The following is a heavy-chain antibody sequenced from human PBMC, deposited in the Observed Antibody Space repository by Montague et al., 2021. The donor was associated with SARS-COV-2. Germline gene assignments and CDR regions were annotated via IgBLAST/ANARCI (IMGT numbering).Heavy chain of an antibody. CDR3: ARGRQHFNMIVVVMTGGEYYFDY. CDR2: INHRGTS. V-gene: IGHV4-34*01. CDR1: GGSFSDYY. Sequence: SETLSLTCAVYGGSFSDYYWSWIRQPPGEGLAWIGEINHRGTSKYNTSLKSRVSISFDTSKNQFSLYLSSVTAADTAVYYCARGRQHFNMIVVVMTGGEYYFDYWGQGTLVTVSS. J-gene: IGHJ4*02. D-gene: IGHD3-22*01.